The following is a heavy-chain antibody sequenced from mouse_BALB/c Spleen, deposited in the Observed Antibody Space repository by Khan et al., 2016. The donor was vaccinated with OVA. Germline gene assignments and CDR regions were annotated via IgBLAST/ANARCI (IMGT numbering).Heavy chain of an antibody. V-gene: IGHV1-4*01. CDR3: ARGIDGYYWYFDD. CDR2: INPSSGYT. Sequence: QVRPQQSGAELARPGASVKMSCKASGYTFTSDTMHWGNQRPGQGLEWIGYINPSSGYTNYNQKFKGKATLTADKSSSTAYMQLSSLTSEDSAVYYCARGIDGYYWYFDDWCAGATVTVSS. J-gene: IGHJ1*01. CDR1: GYTFTSDT. D-gene: IGHD2-3*01.